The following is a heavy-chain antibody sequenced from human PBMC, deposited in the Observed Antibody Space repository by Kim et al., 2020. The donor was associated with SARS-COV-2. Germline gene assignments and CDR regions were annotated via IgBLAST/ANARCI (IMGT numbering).Heavy chain of an antibody. J-gene: IGHJ6*02. CDR3: ARGQQLDHYYGMDV. Sequence: AQKFQGRVTITADESTSTAYMELSSLRSEDTAVYYCARGQQLDHYYGMDVWGQGTTVTVSS. D-gene: IGHD6-13*01. V-gene: IGHV1-69*01.